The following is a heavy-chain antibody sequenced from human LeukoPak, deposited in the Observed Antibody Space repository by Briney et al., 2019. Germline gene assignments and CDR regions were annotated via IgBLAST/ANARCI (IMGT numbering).Heavy chain of an antibody. D-gene: IGHD3-3*01. CDR3: TRVFGGYDVSDS. CDR1: GFTFSSFW. V-gene: IGHV3-7*03. CDR2: IKKDGSQK. Sequence: GSLRLSCAASGFTFSSFWMSWVRQAPGKGLEWVANIKKDGSQKYYVDSVEGRFTISRDNAKNSLYLQMDSLRLDDTAVYYCTRVFGGYDVSDSWGQGTRVTVSS. J-gene: IGHJ4*02.